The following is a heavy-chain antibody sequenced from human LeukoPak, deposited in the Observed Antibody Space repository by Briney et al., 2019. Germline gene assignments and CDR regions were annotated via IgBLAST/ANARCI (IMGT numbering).Heavy chain of an antibody. CDR3: AKDPQRANWFDP. CDR1: GFTFRSSA. J-gene: IGHJ5*02. CDR2: ISGSGGST. V-gene: IGHV3-23*01. Sequence: GGSLRLSCAASGFTFRSSAMSWVRQAPGKGLEWVSAISGSGGSTYYTDSVKGRFTISRDNSKNTLFLQMNGLRAEDTAVYYCAKDPQRANWFDPWGQGTLVTVSS.